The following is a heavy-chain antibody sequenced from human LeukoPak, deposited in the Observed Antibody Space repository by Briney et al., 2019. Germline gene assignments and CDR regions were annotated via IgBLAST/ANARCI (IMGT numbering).Heavy chain of an antibody. J-gene: IGHJ6*02. CDR1: GGTFSSYA. D-gene: IGHD3-22*01. V-gene: IGHV1-69*01. CDR2: IIPIFGTA. CDR3: AQISGYYDSSGYYRYYYYGMDV. Sequence: GSSVKVSCKASGGTFSSYAISWVRQAPGQGLEWMGGIIPIFGTANYARKFQGRVTITADESTSTAYMELSSLRSEDTAVYYCAQISGYYDSSGYYRYYYYGMDVWGQGTTVTVSS.